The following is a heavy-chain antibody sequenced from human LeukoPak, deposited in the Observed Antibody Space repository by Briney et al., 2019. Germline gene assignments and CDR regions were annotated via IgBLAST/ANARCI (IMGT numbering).Heavy chain of an antibody. CDR3: ARGFSVWTGYYYYYGMDV. J-gene: IGHJ6*02. V-gene: IGHV4-59*01. CDR2: IYYSGST. Sequence: SETLSLTCSVSGGSISNYYWSWIRQPPGMGLEWIGNIYYSGSTDYNPSLKSPVTISVDTSKNQFSLKMGSVTAADTAVYYCARGFSVWTGYYYYYGMDVWGLGTTVTVSS. D-gene: IGHD1-1*01. CDR1: GGSISNYY.